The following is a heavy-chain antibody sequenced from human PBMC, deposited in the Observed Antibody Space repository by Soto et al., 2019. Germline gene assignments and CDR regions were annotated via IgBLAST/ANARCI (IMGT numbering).Heavy chain of an antibody. CDR2: IYYSGST. Sequence: SETLSLTCTVSGGSISSYYWSWIRQPPGKGLEWIGYIYYSGSTNYNPPLKSRVTISVDTSKNQFSLKLSSVTAADTAVYYCAREGVSSSWYYYYGMYVWGQGTTVTVSS. V-gene: IGHV4-59*01. J-gene: IGHJ6*02. D-gene: IGHD6-13*01. CDR1: GGSISSYY. CDR3: AREGVSSSWYYYYGMYV.